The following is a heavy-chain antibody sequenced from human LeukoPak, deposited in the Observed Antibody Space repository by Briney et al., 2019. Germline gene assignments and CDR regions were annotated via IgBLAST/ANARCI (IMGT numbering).Heavy chain of an antibody. D-gene: IGHD1-26*01. CDR1: GFTFSGSA. CDR2: IDKKDKGYATAT. CDR3: TRDSGTYNWFDP. V-gene: IGHV3-73*01. J-gene: IGHJ5*02. Sequence: GGSLRLSCAASGFTFSGSAIHWVRQSSGKGLEWVGQIDKKDKGYATATAYAASVKGRFTISRDDSINTAYLQMKSLKTEDTALYYCTRDSGTYNWFDPWGRGTLVTVSS.